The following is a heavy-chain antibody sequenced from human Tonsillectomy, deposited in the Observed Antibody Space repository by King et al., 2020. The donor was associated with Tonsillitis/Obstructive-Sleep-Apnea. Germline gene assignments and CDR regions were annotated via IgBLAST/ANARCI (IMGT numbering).Heavy chain of an antibody. D-gene: IGHD6-19*01. V-gene: IGHV4-4*02. Sequence: VQLQESGPGLVKPSGTLSLTCAVSGGSISSGSWWSWVRQPPGKGLEWIGEIYRSGTTNYSPSLKSRVTISVDKSKDQFSLKLSSVTAADTALYYCSIAVSHDDFDYWGQGALVTVSS. CDR2: IYRSGTT. CDR3: SIAVSHDDFDY. J-gene: IGHJ4*02. CDR1: GGSISSGSW.